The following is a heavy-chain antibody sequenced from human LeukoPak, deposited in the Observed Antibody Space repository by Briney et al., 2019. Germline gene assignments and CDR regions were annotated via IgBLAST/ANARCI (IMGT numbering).Heavy chain of an antibody. CDR3: ARAKRVGSSWRWFNP. CDR1: GYSINNGYY. D-gene: IGHD6-13*01. J-gene: IGHJ5*02. Sequence: PSETLSLTCTVSGYSINNGYYWGWIRQPPGKGLEWIGSIYHSGSTYYKPSLKSRVTISVDTSKNQFSLKLSSVTAADTAVYYCARAKRVGSSWRWFNPWGQGTLVTVPS. CDR2: IYHSGST. V-gene: IGHV4-38-2*02.